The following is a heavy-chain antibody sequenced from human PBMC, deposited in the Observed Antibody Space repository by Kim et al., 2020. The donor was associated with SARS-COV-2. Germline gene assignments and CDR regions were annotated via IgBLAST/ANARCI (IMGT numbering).Heavy chain of an antibody. V-gene: IGHV4-39*01. J-gene: IGHJ3*02. CDR3: ASISSIAAYDAFDI. D-gene: IGHD6-6*01. Sequence: TPSLKSRVTISVDTSKNQFSLKLSSVTAADTAVYYCASISSIAAYDAFDIWGQGTMVTVSS.